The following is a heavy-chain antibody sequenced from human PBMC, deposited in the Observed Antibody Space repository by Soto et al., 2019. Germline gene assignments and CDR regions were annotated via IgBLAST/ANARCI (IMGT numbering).Heavy chain of an antibody. CDR2: ISYEGLNT. CDR1: GFTFSSYD. J-gene: IGHJ6*02. CDR3: AKLIYPLNSSGVDV. Sequence: QVQLVQSGGGVVQPGRSLRLSCATSGFTFSSYDMQWVRHAPGKGLEWVALISYEGLNTYYADSVRGRFIISRDNSKNTLYLQMHSLRPDDTAVYYCAKLIYPLNSSGVDVWGQGATVIVSS. D-gene: IGHD1-1*01. V-gene: IGHV3-30*18.